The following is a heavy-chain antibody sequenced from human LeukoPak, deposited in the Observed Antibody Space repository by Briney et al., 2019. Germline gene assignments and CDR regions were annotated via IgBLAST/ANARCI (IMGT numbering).Heavy chain of an antibody. D-gene: IGHD2-15*01. CDR1: GFTFGIYA. Sequence: PGGSLRLSCTGSGFTFGIYAMNWVRQAPGKGLEWVSVITGNSGLIDYADSVKGRFTIPRDNDRNTLYLQMTTLRAEDTAIYFCAKDRTPDGFYSIDYWGQGVLVTVSS. J-gene: IGHJ4*02. CDR3: AKDRTPDGFYSIDY. V-gene: IGHV3-23*01. CDR2: ITGNSGLI.